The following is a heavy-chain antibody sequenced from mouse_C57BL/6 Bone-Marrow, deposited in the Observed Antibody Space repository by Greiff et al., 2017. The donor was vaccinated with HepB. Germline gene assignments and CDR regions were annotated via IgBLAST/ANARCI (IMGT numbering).Heavy chain of an antibody. D-gene: IGHD1-1*02. V-gene: IGHV1-50*01. J-gene: IGHJ2*01. CDR2: IDPSDSYT. Sequence: VQLQQSGAELVKPGASVKLSCKASGYNFTSYWMQWVKQRPGQGLEWIGEIDPSDSYTNYNQKLKGKATLTVDTSSSTAYMQLSSLTSEDSAVYYCARSSYGPLGYWGQGTTLTVSS. CDR3: ARSSYGPLGY. CDR1: GYNFTSYW.